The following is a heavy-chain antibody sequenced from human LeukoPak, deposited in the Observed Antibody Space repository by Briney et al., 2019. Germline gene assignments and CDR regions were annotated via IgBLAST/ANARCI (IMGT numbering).Heavy chain of an antibody. CDR3: AELGITMIGGV. CDR1: GFTFSSYA. V-gene: IGHV3-23*01. D-gene: IGHD3-10*02. Sequence: PGGSLRLSCAASGFTFSSYAMGWVRQAPGKGLEWVSGFSGSGGSTYYADSVKGRFTISRDNAKNSLYLQMNSLRAEDTAVYYCAELGITMIGGVWGKGTTVTISS. CDR2: FSGSGGST. J-gene: IGHJ6*04.